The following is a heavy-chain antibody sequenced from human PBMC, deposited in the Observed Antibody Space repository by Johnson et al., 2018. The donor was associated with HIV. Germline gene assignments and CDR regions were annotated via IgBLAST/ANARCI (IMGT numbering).Heavy chain of an antibody. V-gene: IGHV3-30-3*01. CDR2: ISYDGTNK. D-gene: IGHD6-19*01. Sequence: QVQLVESGGGVVQPGRSLRLSCAASEFTFSTFSRNAMHWVRQAPGKGLEWVAVISYDGTNKYYADPVKGRFTVSRDNSKNTLYLQMSSLRAEDTAVYYCARGWLGLDAFDIWGQGTMVTVSS. J-gene: IGHJ3*02. CDR3: ARGWLGLDAFDI. CDR1: EFTFSTFSRNA.